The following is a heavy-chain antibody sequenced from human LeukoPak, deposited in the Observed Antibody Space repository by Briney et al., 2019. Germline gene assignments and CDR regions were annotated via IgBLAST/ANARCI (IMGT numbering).Heavy chain of an antibody. CDR2: ISGNNDNT. D-gene: IGHD2-2*01. Sequence: ASVKVSCKTSGYTFTRYGVSWVRQAPGQGLGWMGWISGNNDNTNYAQRVQDRITMTTDTSTSTAYMELRSLRSDDTAVYYCARAPFCSSVSCYRTNNWLDPWGQGTLVTVSS. J-gene: IGHJ5*02. CDR1: GYTFTRYG. V-gene: IGHV1-18*01. CDR3: ARAPFCSSVSCYRTNNWLDP.